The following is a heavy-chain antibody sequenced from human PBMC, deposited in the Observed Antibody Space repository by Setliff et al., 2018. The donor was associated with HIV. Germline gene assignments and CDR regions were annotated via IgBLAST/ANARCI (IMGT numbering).Heavy chain of an antibody. CDR2: ISDGQSP. CDR3: ARYTVGSMVDY. J-gene: IGHJ4*02. CDR1: GGIISSDSFF. D-gene: IGHD5-12*01. Sequence: SSETLSLTCTVSGGIISSDSFFWSWLRQYPGKGLEWIGHISDGQSPKYNPSLRSRLTISLDSPTNQFSVTLSSVTAADTAMYYCARYTVGSMVDYWGPGTLVTVSS. V-gene: IGHV4-61*01.